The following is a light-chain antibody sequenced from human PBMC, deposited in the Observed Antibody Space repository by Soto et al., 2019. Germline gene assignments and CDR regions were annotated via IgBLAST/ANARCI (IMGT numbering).Light chain of an antibody. J-gene: IGKJ4*01. CDR3: QHRGIGPT. CDR2: DVS. CDR1: QSVSSY. V-gene: IGKV3-11*01. Sequence: EIVLTQSPATLSLSPGERATLSCRASQSVSSYLGWYQQKPGQAPRLLISDVSKRATGIPARFSGSGSGTDFTLTISSLEPEDFAYYYCQHRGIGPTFGGGTKVEIK.